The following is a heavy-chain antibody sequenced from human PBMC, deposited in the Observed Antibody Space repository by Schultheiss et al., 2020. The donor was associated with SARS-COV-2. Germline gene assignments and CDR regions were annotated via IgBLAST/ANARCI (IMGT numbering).Heavy chain of an antibody. D-gene: IGHD2-21*01. CDR1: GFTFDDYA. V-gene: IGHV3-23*01. Sequence: GGSLRLSCAASGFTFDDYAMHWVRQAPGKGLEWVSAISGSGGSTYYADSVKGRFTISRDNSKNSLYLQMNSLRAEDTAVYYCARDADGIADWGQGTLVTVSS. CDR2: ISGSGGST. CDR3: ARDADGIAD. J-gene: IGHJ4*02.